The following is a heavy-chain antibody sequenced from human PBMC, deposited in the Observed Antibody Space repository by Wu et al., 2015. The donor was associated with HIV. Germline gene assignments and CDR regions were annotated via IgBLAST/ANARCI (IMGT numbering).Heavy chain of an antibody. J-gene: IGHJ5*01. V-gene: IGHV1-8*01. CDR2: INPKSGHT. CDR1: QYTFINYD. D-gene: IGHD2/OR15-2a*01. CDR3: ARGGGVGIGRTTTIVLTWADGTGWSTVRPPGRCDS. Sequence: QVQLVQSGAEVTEPGASVMVSCKASQYTFINYDVHWVRQAAGQGLEWMGWINPKSGHTGYSQNFQGRVTLTRDTSISTAYMELTSLRPDDTAVYYCARGGGVGIGRTTTIVLTWADGTGWSTVRPPGRCDS.